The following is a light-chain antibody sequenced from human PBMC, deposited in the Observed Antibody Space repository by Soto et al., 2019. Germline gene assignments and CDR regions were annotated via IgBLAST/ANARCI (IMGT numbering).Light chain of an antibody. Sequence: QSVLTQPASVSGSPGQSIAISCTGNSGGIGTFNLVSWYQQHPGKAPKLIIYEVNKRPSGISSRFSGSKSGNTASLTISGLQEEDEADYYCYSFAGFNTQFGGGTKVTVL. V-gene: IGLV2-23*02. CDR1: SGGIGTFNL. J-gene: IGLJ3*02. CDR3: YSFAGFNTQ. CDR2: EVN.